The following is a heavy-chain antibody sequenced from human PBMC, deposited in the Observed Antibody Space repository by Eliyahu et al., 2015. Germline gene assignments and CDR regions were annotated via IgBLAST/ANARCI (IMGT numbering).Heavy chain of an antibody. CDR1: XXSISSYY. CDR3: ARQVEMATIVAFDI. Sequence: QVQLQESGPGLVKXSEXLSLTCXXXXXSISSYYWSWIRQPPGKGLXWIGYIYYSGGTNYNPSLKSRVTISVDTSKNQFSLKLSSVTAADTAVYYCARQVEMATIVAFDIWGQGTMVTVSS. V-gene: IGHV4-59*08. J-gene: IGHJ3*02. D-gene: IGHD5-24*01. CDR2: IYYSGGT.